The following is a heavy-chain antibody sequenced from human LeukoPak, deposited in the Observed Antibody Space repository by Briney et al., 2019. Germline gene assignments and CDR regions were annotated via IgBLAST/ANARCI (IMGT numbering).Heavy chain of an antibody. J-gene: IGHJ5*02. V-gene: IGHV1-69*13. CDR1: GYTFTSYG. D-gene: IGHD2-2*01. CDR3: ARDLEYENWFDP. CDR2: IIPIFGTA. Sequence: ASVKVSCKASGYTFTSYGISWVRQARGQGLEWMGVIIPIFGTANYAQKFQGRVTITADESTSTAYMELSSLRSEDTAVYYCARDLEYENWFDPWGQGTLVTVSS.